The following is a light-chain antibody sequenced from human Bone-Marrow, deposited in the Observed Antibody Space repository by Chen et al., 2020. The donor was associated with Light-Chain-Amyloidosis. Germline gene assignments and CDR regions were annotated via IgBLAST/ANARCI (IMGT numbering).Light chain of an antibody. Sequence: QSALTQPASVSGAPGQSINISCTGTSRDVGRYNLVTWYQQHPGKAPKLMIFDVTKRPSGVSNRFAGSTSGNTASLTISGLQADDEADYYCCSYAGSTTYIVFGGGTKLTVL. V-gene: IGLV2-23*02. CDR3: CSYAGSTTYIV. J-gene: IGLJ2*01. CDR1: SRDVGRYNL. CDR2: DVT.